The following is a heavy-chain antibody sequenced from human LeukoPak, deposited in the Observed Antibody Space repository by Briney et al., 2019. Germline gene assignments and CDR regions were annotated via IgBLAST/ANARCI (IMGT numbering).Heavy chain of an antibody. CDR1: GYTFITND. D-gene: IGHD6-19*01. V-gene: IGHV1-18*04. CDR3: ARSAVADTLSAYYFEY. J-gene: IGHJ4*02. CDR2: ISAYNGNT. Sequence: GASVKVSCKASGYTFITNDISWVRQAPGQGLEWMGWISAYNGNTNYAQKLQGRVTMTTDTSTNTAYMELRSLRSDDTAVYYCARSAVADTLSAYYFEYWGQGTLVTVFS.